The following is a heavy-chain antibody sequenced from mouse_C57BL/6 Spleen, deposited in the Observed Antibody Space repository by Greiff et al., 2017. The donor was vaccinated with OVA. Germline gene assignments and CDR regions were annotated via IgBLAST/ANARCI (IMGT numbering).Heavy chain of an antibody. CDR3: THYDYDEEYYAMDY. CDR1: GYTFTSYW. D-gene: IGHD2-4*01. V-gene: IGHV1-5*01. CDR2: IYPGNSDT. Sequence: EVQLQQSGTVLARPGASVKMSCKTSGYTFTSYWMHWVKQRPGQGLEWIGAIYPGNSDTSYNQKFKGKAKLTAVTSASTAYMELSSLTNEDSAVYYCTHYDYDEEYYAMDYWGQGTSVTVSS. J-gene: IGHJ4*01.